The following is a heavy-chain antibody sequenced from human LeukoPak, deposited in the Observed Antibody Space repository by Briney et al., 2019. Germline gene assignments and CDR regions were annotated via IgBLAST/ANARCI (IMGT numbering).Heavy chain of an antibody. CDR2: IYYSGST. CDR3: ATRHQMNDH. CDR1: GGSISSYY. Sequence: SETLSLTCIVSGGSISSYYWSWIRQPPGKGLEWIGNIYYSGSTNYNPSLKSRVTISVDTSKKQFSLKLTSVTAADTAVYYCATRHQMNDHWGQGTLVTVSS. V-gene: IGHV4-59*01. J-gene: IGHJ5*02.